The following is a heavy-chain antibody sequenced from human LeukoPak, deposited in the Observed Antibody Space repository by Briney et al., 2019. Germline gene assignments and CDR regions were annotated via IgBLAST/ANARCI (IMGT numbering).Heavy chain of an antibody. J-gene: IGHJ4*02. V-gene: IGHV1-69*05. CDR2: IIPIFGTA. D-gene: IGHD4-17*01. Sequence: GASVKVSCKASGGTFSSYAISWVRQAPGQGLEWMGRIIPIFGTANYAQKFQGRVTITTDESTSTAYMELSSLRSEDTAVYYCASGYKYGDYVPGDYWGQGTLVTVSS. CDR3: ASGYKYGDYVPGDY. CDR1: GGTFSSYA.